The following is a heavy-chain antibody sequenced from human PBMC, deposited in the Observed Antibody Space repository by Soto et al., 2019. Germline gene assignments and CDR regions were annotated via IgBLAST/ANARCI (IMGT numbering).Heavy chain of an antibody. J-gene: IGHJ4*02. D-gene: IGHD6-19*01. CDR2: VSHDGRNT. V-gene: IGHV3-30*18. CDR3: AKGGRQWLVTSDFNY. CDR1: GFTFSDYA. Sequence: VQLVESGGGVVQPGGSLRLSCAASGFTFSDYAMHWVRQTPGKGLEWVAVVSHDGRNTHYADSVKGRFTISRDSSKNTVSLEMTSLRAVDTAVYYCAKGGRQWLVTSDFNYWGQGALVSVSS.